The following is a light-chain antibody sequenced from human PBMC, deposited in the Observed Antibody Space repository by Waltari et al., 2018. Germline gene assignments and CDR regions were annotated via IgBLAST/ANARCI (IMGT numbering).Light chain of an antibody. J-gene: IGLJ3*02. CDR2: DVS. CDR3: NRYTGSSSWV. V-gene: IGLV2-14*03. Sequence: WYQQQPGKAPKVIIYDVSSRPSGVANRLSGAKSGNSAFLPTSGLQAEDDDDYYYNRYTGSSSWVFGGGTKLTVL.